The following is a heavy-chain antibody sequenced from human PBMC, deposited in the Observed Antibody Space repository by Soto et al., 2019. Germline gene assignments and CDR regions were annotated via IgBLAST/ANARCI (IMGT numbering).Heavy chain of an antibody. D-gene: IGHD3-16*02. V-gene: IGHV4-34*01. J-gene: IGHJ4*02. CDR2: INHSRST. Sequence: QVQLQQWGAGLLKPSETLSLTCAVYGGSFSGYYWSWIRQPPGKGLEWIGEINHSRSTNYNPSLKSRVTIAVDTSKNQFSLKLSSVTAADTAVYYCARGTIGGVIVLDYWGQGTLVTVSS. CDR3: ARGTIGGVIVLDY. CDR1: GGSFSGYY.